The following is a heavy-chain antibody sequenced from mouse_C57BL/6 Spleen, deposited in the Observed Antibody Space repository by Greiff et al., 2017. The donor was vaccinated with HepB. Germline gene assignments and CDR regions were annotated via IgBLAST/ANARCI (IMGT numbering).Heavy chain of an antibody. Sequence: VQLQQSGAELVKPGASVKISCKASGYAFSSYWMNWVKQRPGKGLEWIGQIYPGDGDTNYNGKFKGKATLTADKSSSTAYMQLSSLTSEDSAVYFCARPGDYDKGAWFAYWGQGTLVTVSA. D-gene: IGHD2-4*01. CDR3: ARPGDYDKGAWFAY. CDR2: IYPGDGDT. CDR1: GYAFSSYW. J-gene: IGHJ3*01. V-gene: IGHV1-80*01.